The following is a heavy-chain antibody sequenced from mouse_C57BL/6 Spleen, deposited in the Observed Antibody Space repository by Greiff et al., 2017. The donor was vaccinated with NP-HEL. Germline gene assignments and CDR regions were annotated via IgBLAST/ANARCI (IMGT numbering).Heavy chain of an antibody. D-gene: IGHD2-12*01. J-gene: IGHJ4*01. V-gene: IGHV10-3*01. CDR2: IRSKSSNYAT. Sequence: EVQVVESGGGLVQPKGSLKLSCAASGFTFNTYAMHWVRQAPGKGLEWVARIRSKSSNYATYYADSVKDRFTISRDDSQSMLYLQMNNLKTEDTAMYYCVRADYSLRVYAMDYWGQGTSVTVSS. CDR1: GFTFNTYA. CDR3: VRADYSLRVYAMDY.